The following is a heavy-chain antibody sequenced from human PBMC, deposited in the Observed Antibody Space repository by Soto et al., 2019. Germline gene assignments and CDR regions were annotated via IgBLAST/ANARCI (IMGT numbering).Heavy chain of an antibody. CDR3: ARQGIGARQYHYRTLDV. CDR1: GFSFNDHA. CDR2: ISYDGSNK. J-gene: IGHJ6*02. V-gene: IGHV3-30-3*01. D-gene: IGHD4-4*01. Sequence: QVHLVESGGGVVQPGRSLRLSCAASGFSFNDHAIHWVRQAPGRGLEWVALISYDGSNKYFADSVKGRFTISRDNSKNTLSLHMNSLRSEDTAVYYCARQGIGARQYHYRTLDVWGQGTPVTVSS.